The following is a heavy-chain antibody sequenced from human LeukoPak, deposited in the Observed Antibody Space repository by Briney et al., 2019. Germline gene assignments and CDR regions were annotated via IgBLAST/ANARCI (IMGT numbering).Heavy chain of an antibody. J-gene: IGHJ5*02. CDR3: ARDQVWFDP. CDR1: GYTFTGYY. V-gene: IGHV1-2*02. Sequence: ASVKVSCKASGYTFTGYYIHWVRQAPGQGLEWMGWINHNSGGTKYAQKFQGRVTMTRDTSISTAYMELSRLRSDDTAVYYCARDQVWFDPWGQGTLVTVSS. CDR2: INHNSGGT.